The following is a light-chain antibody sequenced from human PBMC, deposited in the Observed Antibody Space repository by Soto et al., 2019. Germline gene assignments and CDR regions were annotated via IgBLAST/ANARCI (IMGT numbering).Light chain of an antibody. Sequence: QSALTQPASVSGSPGQSITISCTGTSSDVGAYDFVSWYQQHPDKAPKLMIYEVSTRPSGVSNRFSGSKSVNTATLAISGLQAEDEADYYCSSYTSSSTRVFGTGTKVTV. CDR1: SSDVGAYDF. V-gene: IGLV2-14*03. CDR3: SSYTSSSTRV. CDR2: EVS. J-gene: IGLJ1*01.